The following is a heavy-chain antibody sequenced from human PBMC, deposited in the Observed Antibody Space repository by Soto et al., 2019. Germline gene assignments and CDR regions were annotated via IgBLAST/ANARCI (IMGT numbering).Heavy chain of an antibody. V-gene: IGHV3-48*03. Sequence: PGGSLRLSYAASGFTFSSYEMNWVRQAPGKGLEWVSYISSSGSTIYYADSVKGRFTISRDNAKNSLYLQMNSLRAEDTAVYYCARAFRGYYYDSNGYLFDYWGQGTLVTVAS. D-gene: IGHD3-22*01. CDR3: ARAFRGYYYDSNGYLFDY. J-gene: IGHJ4*02. CDR2: ISSSGSTI. CDR1: GFTFSSYE.